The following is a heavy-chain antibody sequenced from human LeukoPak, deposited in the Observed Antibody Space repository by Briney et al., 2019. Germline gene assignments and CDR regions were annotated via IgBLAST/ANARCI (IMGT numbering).Heavy chain of an antibody. CDR1: GGSISSYY. J-gene: IGHJ4*02. Sequence: PSETLSLTCTVSGGSISSYYWSWIRQPPGKGLEWIGYIYYSGSTNYNPSLKSRVTISVDTSKNQFSLKLNSVTAADTAVYYCARGGGFGSGYLLWGQGTLVTVSS. CDR3: ARGGGFGSGYLL. CDR2: IYYSGST. V-gene: IGHV4-59*12. D-gene: IGHD3-22*01.